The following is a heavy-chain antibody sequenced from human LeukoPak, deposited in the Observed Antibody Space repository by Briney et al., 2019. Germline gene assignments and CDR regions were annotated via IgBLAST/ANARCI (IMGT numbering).Heavy chain of an antibody. V-gene: IGHV3-7*01. J-gene: IGHJ4*02. CDR2: IKQDGSEK. D-gene: IGHD5-18*01. CDR3: ATHRGYSYGTAEDFDY. CDR1: GFTFSHYW. Sequence: PGGSLRLSCAASGFTFSHYWMSWVRQAPGKGLEWVANIKQDGSEKYYVDSVKGRFTISRDNAKNPLYLQMNSLRAEDTALYYCATHRGYSYGTAEDFDYWGQGTLVTVSS.